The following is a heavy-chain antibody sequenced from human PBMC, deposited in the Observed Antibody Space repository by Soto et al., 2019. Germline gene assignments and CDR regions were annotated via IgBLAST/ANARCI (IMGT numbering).Heavy chain of an antibody. CDR1: GYTFTSYD. D-gene: IGHD1-26*01. Sequence: ASVKVSCKSSGYTFTSYDINCVRQATGQGLEWMGWMNPNSGNTGYAQKFQGRVTMTRNTSISTAYMELSSLRAEDTAVYYCARDGPLRATSLSYWGQGTLVTVSS. CDR3: ARDGPLRATSLSY. J-gene: IGHJ4*02. CDR2: MNPNSGNT. V-gene: IGHV1-8*01.